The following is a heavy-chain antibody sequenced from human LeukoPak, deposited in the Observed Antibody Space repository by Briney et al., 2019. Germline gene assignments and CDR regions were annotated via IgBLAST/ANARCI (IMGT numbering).Heavy chain of an antibody. CDR1: GFTFSSYS. V-gene: IGHV3-21*01. D-gene: IGHD3-3*02. J-gene: IGHJ3*02. CDR2: ISNSSSYI. Sequence: GGSLRLSCAASGFTFSSYSMNWVRQAPGKGLEWVSSISNSSSYIYYADSVKGRFTISRDNAKNSLYLQMNSLRAEDTAVYYCARASSKAFDIWGQGTMVTVSS. CDR3: ARASSKAFDI.